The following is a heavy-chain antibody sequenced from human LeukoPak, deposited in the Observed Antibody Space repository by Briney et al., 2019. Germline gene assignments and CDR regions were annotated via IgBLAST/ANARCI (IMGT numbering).Heavy chain of an antibody. CDR2: ISSSSSYI. V-gene: IGHV3-21*01. D-gene: IGHD3-10*01. J-gene: IGHJ5*02. CDR3: ARLSNYGSGSSWFDP. Sequence: ETLSLTCTVSGGFISSSSYYWGWVRQAPGKGLEWVSSISSSSSYIYYADSVKGRFTISRDNAKNSLYLQMNSLRAEDTAVYYCARLSNYGSGSSWFDPWGQGTLVTVSS. CDR1: GGFISSSSYY.